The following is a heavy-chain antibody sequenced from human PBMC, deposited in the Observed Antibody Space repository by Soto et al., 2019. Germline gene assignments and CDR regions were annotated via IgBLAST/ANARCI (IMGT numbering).Heavy chain of an antibody. J-gene: IGHJ6*02. CDR3: ARGGGSYIVVVVAATDGMED. V-gene: IGHV1-46*01. Sequence: GASVKVSCKASGYTFTSYYMHWVRQAPGQGLEWMGIINPSGGSTSYAQKFQGRVTMTRDTSTSTVYMELSSLRSEDTAVYYCARGGGSYIVVVVAATDGMEDWGQGTTVTVSS. CDR1: GYTFTSYY. D-gene: IGHD2-15*01. CDR2: INPSGGST.